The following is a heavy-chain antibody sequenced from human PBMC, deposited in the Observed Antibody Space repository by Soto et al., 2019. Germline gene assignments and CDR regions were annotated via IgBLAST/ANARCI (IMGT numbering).Heavy chain of an antibody. Sequence: GGSLRLSCAASGFTLSSYGMHWVRQAPGKGLEWVEVISYDGSHQYYADTVKGRVTISRDNSKNTLYLQMNSLRAEDRAVYYCGKDNVEMATYYFDDWGQGTLVAVSS. V-gene: IGHV3-30*18. J-gene: IGHJ4*02. CDR3: GKDNVEMATYYFDD. CDR1: GFTLSSYG. D-gene: IGHD5-12*01. CDR2: ISYDGSHQ.